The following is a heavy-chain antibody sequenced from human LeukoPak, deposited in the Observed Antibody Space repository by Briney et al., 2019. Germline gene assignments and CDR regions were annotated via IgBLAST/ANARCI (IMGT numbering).Heavy chain of an antibody. CDR1: GFTFSSYG. Sequence: GGSLRLSCAASGFTFSSYGMHWVRQAPGKGLEWVAFIRYDGSNIYYADSVKGRFTISRDNSRNTLYLQMNSLRAEDTAVYYCAKDVIQLWLRYFFDYWGQGTLVTVSS. CDR3: AKDVIQLWLRYFFDY. D-gene: IGHD5-18*01. J-gene: IGHJ4*02. CDR2: IRYDGSNI. V-gene: IGHV3-30*02.